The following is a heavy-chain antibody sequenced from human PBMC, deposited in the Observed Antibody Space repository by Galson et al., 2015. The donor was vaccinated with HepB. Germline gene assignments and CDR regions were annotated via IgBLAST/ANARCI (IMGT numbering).Heavy chain of an antibody. D-gene: IGHD3-22*01. Sequence: SCKASGYTFTSYAMHWVRQAPGQRLEWMGWIDAGNGNTKYSQKFQGRVTITRDTSASTAYMELSSLRSEDTAVYYCARVWGSYYDSSGYDALDIWGQGTMATVSS. V-gene: IGHV1-3*01. CDR3: ARVWGSYYDSSGYDALDI. CDR2: IDAGNGNT. J-gene: IGHJ3*02. CDR1: GYTFTSYA.